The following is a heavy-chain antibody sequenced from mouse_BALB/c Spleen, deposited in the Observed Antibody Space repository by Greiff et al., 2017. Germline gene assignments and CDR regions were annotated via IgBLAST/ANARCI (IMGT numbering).Heavy chain of an antibody. CDR3: AIYYGAAWFAY. D-gene: IGHD2-1*01. Sequence: EVHLVESGPGLVKPSQSLSLTCSVTGYSITSGYYWNWIRQFPGNKLEWMGYISYDGSNNYNPSLKNRISITRDTSKNQFFLKLNSVTTEDIATYYCAIYYGAAWFAYWGQGTLVTVSA. J-gene: IGHJ3*01. V-gene: IGHV3-6*02. CDR2: ISYDGSN. CDR1: GYSITSGYY.